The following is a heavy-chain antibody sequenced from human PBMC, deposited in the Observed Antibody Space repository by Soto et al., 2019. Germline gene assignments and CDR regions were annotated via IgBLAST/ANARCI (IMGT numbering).Heavy chain of an antibody. CDR2: IYSVGST. J-gene: IGHJ4*02. D-gene: IGHD4-17*01. Sequence: EVQLVESGGGLVQPGGSLRLSCAVSGFTVSTNYMSWVRQAPGKGLEWVSVIYSVGSTFYADSVKGRFTISRDNSKNTLYLQMNSLRAEDKGLYYCARGFDYGDYFDYWGQGTLVTVSS. V-gene: IGHV3-66*01. CDR1: GFTVSTNY. CDR3: ARGFDYGDYFDY.